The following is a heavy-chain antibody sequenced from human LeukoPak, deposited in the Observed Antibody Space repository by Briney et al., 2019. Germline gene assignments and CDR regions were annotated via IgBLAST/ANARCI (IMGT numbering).Heavy chain of an antibody. CDR3: ATKQWLAPPPDS. Sequence: GGFLRLSCAASGFTFSKYWMLWVRQAPGKGLESVSRINTDGTVTTYADSVRGRFTVSRDNADNTMFLQMNSVRDEDTAVYYCATKQWLAPPPDSWGQGTPVTVSS. V-gene: IGHV3-74*01. CDR1: GFTFSKYW. D-gene: IGHD6-19*01. J-gene: IGHJ4*02. CDR2: INTDGTVT.